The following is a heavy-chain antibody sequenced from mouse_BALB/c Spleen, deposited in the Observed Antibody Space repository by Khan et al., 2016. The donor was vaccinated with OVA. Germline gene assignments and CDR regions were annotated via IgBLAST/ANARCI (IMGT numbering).Heavy chain of an antibody. CDR3: TRGYYGDPFAY. J-gene: IGHJ3*01. D-gene: IGHD2-13*01. V-gene: IGHV5-4*02. CDR1: GFTFSDYY. Sequence: EVELVESGGGLVKPGGSLKLSCAASGFTFSDYYMYWVRQTPEKRLEWVATISDGGTYIYYPDNVKGRFTISRDNAKNNLYLQMSSLKSDDIAMYYCTRGYYGDPFAYWGQGTLVTVSA. CDR2: ISDGGTYI.